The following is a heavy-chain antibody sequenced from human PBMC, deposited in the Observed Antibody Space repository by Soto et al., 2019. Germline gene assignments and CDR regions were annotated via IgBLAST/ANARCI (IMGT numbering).Heavy chain of an antibody. D-gene: IGHD2-21*02. CDR1: GYTLNTYY. V-gene: IGHV1-46*02. J-gene: IGHJ4*02. Sequence: QVQLVQSGAEVKKPGASVKVSCKPSGYTLNTYYLHWVRQAPGQGLEWMGIIHPSGGGSTYAQKFLGRVPXPXXXSXXTVVMELSSLRSADTAVYYCARGGHIAVVTDSFDYWGQGTLVTVSS. CDR3: ARGGHIAVVTDSFDY. CDR2: IHPSGGGS.